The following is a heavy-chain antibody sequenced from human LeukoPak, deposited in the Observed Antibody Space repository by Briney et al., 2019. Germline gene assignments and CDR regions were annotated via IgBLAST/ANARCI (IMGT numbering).Heavy chain of an antibody. J-gene: IGHJ4*02. V-gene: IGHV4-61*01. CDR1: GGSVSNNNYY. D-gene: IGHD3-22*01. CDR3: SRMSDFSGFYSFDC. Sequence: SETLSLTCTVSGGSVSNNNYYWSWIRQPPGKGLEWIGYIYFSGSTNYNPSLKSRVTISVDTSKNQFSLKLSSVTAADTAVYYCSRMSDFSGFYSFDCWGQGTLVTVSS. CDR2: IYFSGST.